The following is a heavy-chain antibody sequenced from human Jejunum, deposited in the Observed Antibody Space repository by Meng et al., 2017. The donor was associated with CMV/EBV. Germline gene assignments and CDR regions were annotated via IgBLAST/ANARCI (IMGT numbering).Heavy chain of an antibody. CDR1: FTFSRHG. CDR2: ISGSGDST. J-gene: IGHJ6*02. D-gene: IGHD3-3*01. Sequence: FTFSRHGMSWVRQAPGKGLEWVSAISGSGDSTFYADSVEGRFTISRDNSKNTLYLQMNSLRAEDTAVYYCAKMGTIFGVVKGMDVWGQGTTVTVSS. CDR3: AKMGTIFGVVKGMDV. V-gene: IGHV3-23*01.